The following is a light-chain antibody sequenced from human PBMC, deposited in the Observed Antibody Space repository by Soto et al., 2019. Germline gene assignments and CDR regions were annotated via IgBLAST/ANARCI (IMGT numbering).Light chain of an antibody. CDR3: AAWDDRLSGWV. V-gene: IGLV1-47*01. CDR2: KSN. CDR1: SSNIGNNY. J-gene: IGLJ3*02. Sequence: QSVLPQPPSASGTPGQTVTISCSGSSSNIGNNYVYWYQQVPGTAPKLLMYKSNQRPSGVPDRFSGSKSGTSASLAISGLRSEDEADYYCAAWDDRLSGWVLGGGTKLTVL.